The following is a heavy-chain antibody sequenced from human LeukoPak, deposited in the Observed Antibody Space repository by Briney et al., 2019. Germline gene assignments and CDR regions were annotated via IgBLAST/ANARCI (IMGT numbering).Heavy chain of an antibody. CDR1: GGSITNYF. J-gene: IGHJ5*02. V-gene: IGHV4-59*01. Sequence: SEALSLTCTVSGGSITNYFWTWIRQPPGKGLEWIGYTYYTGSTKYNPSLKSRVTISVDTSKNQFSLKLTSVTHADTAVYYCARGRYSSTWYPNWFDPWGQGTLVTVSS. CDR3: ARGRYSSTWYPNWFDP. D-gene: IGHD6-13*01. CDR2: TYYTGST.